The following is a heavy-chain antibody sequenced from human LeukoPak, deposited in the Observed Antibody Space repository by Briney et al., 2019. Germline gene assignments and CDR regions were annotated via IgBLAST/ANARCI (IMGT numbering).Heavy chain of an antibody. J-gene: IGHJ4*02. V-gene: IGHV1-2*06. Sequence: ASVKVSCKASGYTFTGYYMHWVRQAPGQGLEWMGRINPNSGGTNYAQKFQGRVTMTRDTSISTAYMELSRLRSDDPAVYYCARARGITGTTLGYWGQGTLVTVSS. CDR2: INPNSGGT. CDR3: ARARGITGTTLGY. D-gene: IGHD1-14*01. CDR1: GYTFTGYY.